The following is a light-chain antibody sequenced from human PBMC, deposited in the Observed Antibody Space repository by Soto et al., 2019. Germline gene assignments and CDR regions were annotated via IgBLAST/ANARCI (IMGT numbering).Light chain of an antibody. J-gene: IGLJ3*02. Sequence: QPVLTQSPSASASLGASVKLTCTLSSGHTNYAIAWHQQQPEKGPRYLMKLNSDGSHSKGDGIPDRFSGSSSGAERYLTISSLQSEDEADYYCQTWGTGTWLFGGGTQLTVL. V-gene: IGLV4-69*01. CDR3: QTWGTGTWL. CDR1: SGHTNYA. CDR2: LNSDGSH.